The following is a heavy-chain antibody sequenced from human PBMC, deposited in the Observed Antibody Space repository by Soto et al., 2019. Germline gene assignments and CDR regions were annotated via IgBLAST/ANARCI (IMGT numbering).Heavy chain of an antibody. Sequence: PSETLSLTCTVSGGSVSSGSYYWSWIRQPPGKGLEWIGYIYYSGSTNYNPSLKSRVTISVDTSKNQFSLKLSSVTAADTAVYYCARAQYYDFWSGYYTPSLDYYYGMDVWGQGTTVTVS. J-gene: IGHJ6*02. D-gene: IGHD3-3*01. CDR3: ARAQYYDFWSGYYTPSLDYYYGMDV. CDR2: IYYSGST. CDR1: GGSVSSGSYY. V-gene: IGHV4-61*01.